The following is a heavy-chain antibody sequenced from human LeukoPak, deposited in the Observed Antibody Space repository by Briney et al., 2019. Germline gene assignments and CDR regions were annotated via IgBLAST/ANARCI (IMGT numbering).Heavy chain of an antibody. J-gene: IGHJ5*02. V-gene: IGHV5-51*01. D-gene: IGHD6-13*01. CDR3: ARHPIAAGGAYNWFDP. Sequence: GESLKISCKGSGYSFTSYWIGWVRQMPGKGLEWMGIIYPRDSNTIYSPSFQGQVTIPVDTSINAAYLQWISLKASDTAMYYCARHPIAAGGAYNWFDPWGQGTLVTVSS. CDR1: GYSFTSYW. CDR2: IYPRDSNT.